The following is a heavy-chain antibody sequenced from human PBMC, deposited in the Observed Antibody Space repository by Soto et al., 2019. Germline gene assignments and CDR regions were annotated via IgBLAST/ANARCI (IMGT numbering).Heavy chain of an antibody. CDR1: GGSMSRYY. D-gene: IGHD2-8*01. Sequence: QVQLQESGPGLVKPSETLSLTCSFSGGSMSRYYWSWIRQPPGKGLEWIGNIHETGSTNYNASLKNRVTISLDTSKSAFTLHLPSVTAADTAVYYCARDVRPPGLAYFDLWGRGTLVTVSS. CDR2: IHETGST. J-gene: IGHJ2*01. V-gene: IGHV4-59*12. CDR3: ARDVRPPGLAYFDL.